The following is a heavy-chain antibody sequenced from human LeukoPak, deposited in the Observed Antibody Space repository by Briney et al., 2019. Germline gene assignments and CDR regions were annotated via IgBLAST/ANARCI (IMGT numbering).Heavy chain of an antibody. J-gene: IGHJ3*02. D-gene: IGHD3-22*01. CDR2: IYTSGST. V-gene: IGHV4-4*07. CDR3: ARDQQSSGYYNDAFDI. Sequence: SETLSLTCAVYGGSFSGYYWSWIRQPAGKGLEWIGRIYTSGSTNYNPSLKSRVTMSVDTSKNQFSLKLSSVTAADTAVYYCARDQQSSGYYNDAFDIWGQGTMVTVSS. CDR1: GGSFSGYY.